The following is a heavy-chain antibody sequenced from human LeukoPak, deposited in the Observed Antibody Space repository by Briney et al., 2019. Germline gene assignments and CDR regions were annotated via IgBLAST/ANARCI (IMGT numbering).Heavy chain of an antibody. CDR1: GSSFTSYW. CDR3: ARLSTMSGSYLDY. Sequence: GASLQISCKGSGSSFTSYWIGWVRQLPGKGLEWMGIIYPGDSDTRYSPSFQGQVTISADKSISTAYLQWSSLKASDTAMYYCARLSTMSGSYLDYWGQGTLVTVSS. J-gene: IGHJ4*02. CDR2: IYPGDSDT. V-gene: IGHV5-51*01. D-gene: IGHD3-10*01.